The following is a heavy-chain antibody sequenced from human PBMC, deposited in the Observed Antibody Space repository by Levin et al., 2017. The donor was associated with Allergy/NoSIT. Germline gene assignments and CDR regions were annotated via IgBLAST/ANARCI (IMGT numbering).Heavy chain of an antibody. CDR3: ARGLGRPHTNWFDP. CDR1: GGSFSGYY. J-gene: IGHJ5*02. Sequence: SETLSLTCAVYGGSFSGYYWSWIRQPPGKGLEWIGEINHSGSTNYNPSLKSRVTISVDTSKNQFSLKLSSVTAADTAVYYCARGLGRPHTNWFDPWGQGTLVTVSS. D-gene: IGHD1-1*01. CDR2: INHSGST. V-gene: IGHV4-34*01.